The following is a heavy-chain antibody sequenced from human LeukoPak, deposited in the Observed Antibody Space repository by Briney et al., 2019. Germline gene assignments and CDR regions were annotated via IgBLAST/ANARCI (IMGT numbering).Heavy chain of an antibody. V-gene: IGHV3-30*03. CDR2: ISHDGSNR. CDR3: XXXXGDFTGIVDYYYMDV. J-gene: IGHJ6*03. D-gene: IGHD3-16*02. Sequence: PGGSLRLSCAASGFTFSSYGMHWVRQAPGKGLEWMAIISHDGSNRYYIDSVKGRFTISRDSSRNTLYLQMNSLRAEDTAFYHCXXXXGDFTGIVDYYYMDVWGKGTTVTVSS. CDR1: GFTFSSYG.